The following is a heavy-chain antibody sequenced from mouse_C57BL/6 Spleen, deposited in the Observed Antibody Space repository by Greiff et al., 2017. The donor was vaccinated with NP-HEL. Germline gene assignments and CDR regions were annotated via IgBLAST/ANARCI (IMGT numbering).Heavy chain of an antibody. CDR3: ARDGSSYVRYFDY. CDR2: INPSSGYT. Sequence: QVQLKESGAELAKPGASVKLSCKASGYTFTSYWMHWVKQRPGQGLEWIGYINPSSGYTKYNQKFKDKATLTADKSSSTAYMQLSSLTYEDSAGYYCARDGSSYVRYFDYWGQGTTLTVSS. J-gene: IGHJ2*01. V-gene: IGHV1-7*01. CDR1: GYTFTSYW. D-gene: IGHD1-1*01.